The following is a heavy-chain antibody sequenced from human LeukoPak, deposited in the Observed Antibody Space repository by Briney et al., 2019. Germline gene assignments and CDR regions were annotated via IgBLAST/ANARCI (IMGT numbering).Heavy chain of an antibody. V-gene: IGHV4-59*11. Sequence: SETLSLTCPVSGGCISSHYWSWIGPPPGKGLEGIGHISYIGNTHYIHSLKSRVTLSIDTPKNKFSLNMSSMSAWGTHVYVCARGGGLYQVRKGRHNWFDPWGQGTLVTVSS. D-gene: IGHD2-2*01. CDR1: GGCISSHY. CDR2: ISYIGNT. J-gene: IGHJ5*02. CDR3: ARGGGLYQVRKGRHNWFDP.